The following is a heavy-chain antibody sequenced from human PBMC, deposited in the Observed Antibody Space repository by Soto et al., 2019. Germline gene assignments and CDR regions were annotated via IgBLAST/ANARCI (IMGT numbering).Heavy chain of an antibody. Sequence: QVQLVQSGAEVKKPGASVKVSCKASGYTFTGYYIHWVRQAPGQGREWMGWSNPDSGGRRYAQKFQGRVTMTRDTSISTAYMDLSRLRSDDTAVYYCAKDKEWSDLGSWGQGTLVTVS. CDR3: AKDKEWSDLGS. J-gene: IGHJ4*02. D-gene: IGHD3-3*01. V-gene: IGHV1-2*02. CDR2: SNPDSGGR. CDR1: GYTFTGYY.